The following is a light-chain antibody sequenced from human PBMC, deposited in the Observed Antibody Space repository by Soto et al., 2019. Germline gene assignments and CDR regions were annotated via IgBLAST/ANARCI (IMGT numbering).Light chain of an antibody. CDR1: QSVSSSY. CDR3: QQYGSSPRT. Sequence: EIVLTQSPGTLPLSPGERATLSCRASQSVSSSYLAWYQQKPGQAPRLLIYGASSRATGIPDRFSGSGPGTDFTLTISRLEPEDFAVYYCQQYGSSPRTFGQGTKVDIK. J-gene: IGKJ1*01. CDR2: GAS. V-gene: IGKV3-20*01.